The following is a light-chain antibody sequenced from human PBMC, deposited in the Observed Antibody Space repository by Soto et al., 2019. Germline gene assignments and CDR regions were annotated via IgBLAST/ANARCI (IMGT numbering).Light chain of an antibody. V-gene: IGKV1-17*03. J-gene: IGKJ4*01. Sequence: DIQMTQSPSAMSASVGDRVTITCRASQDISSYLAWFQQKPGKVPKRLIYAASSLQSGVPARFSGSGSGTEFTLTISSLQPEYFATYYCLQHKSYPLTFGGGTKVEIK. CDR1: QDISSY. CDR2: AAS. CDR3: LQHKSYPLT.